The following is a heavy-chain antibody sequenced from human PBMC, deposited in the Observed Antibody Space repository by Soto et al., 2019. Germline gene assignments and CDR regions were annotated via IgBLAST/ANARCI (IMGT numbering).Heavy chain of an antibody. D-gene: IGHD2-2*01. CDR1: EYSCTIYC. CDR3: ARHDCSSTSCYLGGGHYYYGMDV. V-gene: IGHV5-51*01. Sequence: GESLRIWCNGSEYSCTIYCIGLVVQMPGKGLEWMWIVYPGDSDTRYSPSFQGQVTISADKSISTAYLQWSSLKASDTAMYYCARHDCSSTSCYLGGGHYYYGMDVWGQGTTVTVSS. J-gene: IGHJ6*02. CDR2: VYPGDSDT.